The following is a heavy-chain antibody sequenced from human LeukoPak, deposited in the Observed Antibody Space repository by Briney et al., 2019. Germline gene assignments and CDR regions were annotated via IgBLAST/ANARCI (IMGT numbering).Heavy chain of an antibody. V-gene: IGHV1-2*02. CDR3: ARDQGGKYYYYYMDV. Sequence: GASVKVSCKASGYSFTGYYKHWVRQAPGQGLEWMGWINPNSGGTNYAQKFQGRVTMTRDTSISTAYMELSRLRSDDTAVYYCARDQGGKYYYYYMDVWGKGTTVTVSS. J-gene: IGHJ6*03. CDR2: INPNSGGT. CDR1: GYSFTGYY. D-gene: IGHD4-23*01.